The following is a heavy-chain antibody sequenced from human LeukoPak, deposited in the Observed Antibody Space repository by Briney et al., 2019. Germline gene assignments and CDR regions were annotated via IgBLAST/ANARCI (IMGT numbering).Heavy chain of an antibody. CDR3: PYGYGDGQGESYYYMDV. V-gene: IGHV3-21*06. CDR2: ISSSSSYI. CDR1: GFTFSSYS. D-gene: IGHD4-17*01. Sequence: GGSLRLSCAASGFTFSSYSMNWVRQAPGKGLEWVSSISSSSSYIYYADSMKGRFTISRDNAKNSLYLQMNSLRAEDTAVYYCPYGYGDGQGESYYYMDVWGKGTTVTVSS. J-gene: IGHJ6*03.